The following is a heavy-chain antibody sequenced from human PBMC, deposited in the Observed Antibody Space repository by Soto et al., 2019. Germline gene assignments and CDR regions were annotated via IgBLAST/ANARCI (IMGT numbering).Heavy chain of an antibody. CDR1: GGSISSGGYY. Sequence: PSETLSLTCTVSGGSISSGGYYWSWIRQHPGKGLEWIGYIYYSGSTYYNPSLKSRVTISVDTSKNEFSLKLSSVTAADTAVYYCARAATHYDSDPFDYWGQRTLVTVSS. D-gene: IGHD3-22*01. J-gene: IGHJ4*02. CDR2: IYYSGST. CDR3: ARAATHYDSDPFDY. V-gene: IGHV4-31*02.